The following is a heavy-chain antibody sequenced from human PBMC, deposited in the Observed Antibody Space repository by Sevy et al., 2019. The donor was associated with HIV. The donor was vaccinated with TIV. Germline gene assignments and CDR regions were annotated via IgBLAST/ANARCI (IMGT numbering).Heavy chain of an antibody. CDR3: ASKPCRLSGSPHNWFDP. Sequence: SETLSLTCTVSGYSISSGYYWGWIRQPPGKGLEWIGSIYHSGSTYYNPSLKSRVTISVDTSKNQFSLKLGSVTAADTAVYYCASKPCRLSGSPHNWFDPWGQGTLVTVSS. V-gene: IGHV4-38-2*02. J-gene: IGHJ5*02. CDR2: IYHSGST. D-gene: IGHD3-16*01. CDR1: GYSISSGYY.